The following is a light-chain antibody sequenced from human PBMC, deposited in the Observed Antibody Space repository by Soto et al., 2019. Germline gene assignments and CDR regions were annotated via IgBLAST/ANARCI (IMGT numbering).Light chain of an antibody. CDR3: SAHTGRSTGV. CDR2: DVT. J-gene: IGLJ1*01. V-gene: IGLV2-14*03. Sequence: QSALTQPASVSGSPGQSITISCTGTSNDVGGDDYVSWYQQYPGKAPKLMIYDVTNRPSGVSIRFSGSKSGNTASLTISGLQAEDEADYYCSAHTGRSTGVFGTGTKVTVL. CDR1: SNDVGGDDY.